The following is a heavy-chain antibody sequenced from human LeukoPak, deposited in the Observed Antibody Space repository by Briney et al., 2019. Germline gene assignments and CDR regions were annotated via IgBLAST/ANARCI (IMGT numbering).Heavy chain of an antibody. D-gene: IGHD3-16*02. CDR3: AKDGSDDYVRGSYRYKRGALDY. V-gene: IGHV3-23*01. Sequence: GSLRLSCAASGFTFSSYAMSWVRQAPGKGLEWVSAISGSGGSTYYADSVKGRFTISRDNSKNTLYLQMNSLRAEDTAVYYCAKDGSDDYVRGSYRYKRGALDYWGQGTLVTVSS. CDR1: GFTFSSYA. J-gene: IGHJ4*02. CDR2: ISGSGGST.